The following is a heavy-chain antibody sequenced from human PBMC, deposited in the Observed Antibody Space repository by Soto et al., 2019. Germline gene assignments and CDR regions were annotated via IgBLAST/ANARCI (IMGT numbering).Heavy chain of an antibody. V-gene: IGHV3-30*04. CDR3: VREIGGRSGGYFDL. D-gene: IGHD3-10*01. J-gene: IGHJ4*02. Sequence: PGGSLRLSCAASGFTFSGHSMHWIRQAPGKGLEWVAAISSDGRNRYYADSVKGRFTISRDNSNNALYLQMNSLRVEDTVLYYCVREIGGRSGGYFDLWGQGTLVTVSS. CDR1: GFTFSGHS. CDR2: ISSDGRNR.